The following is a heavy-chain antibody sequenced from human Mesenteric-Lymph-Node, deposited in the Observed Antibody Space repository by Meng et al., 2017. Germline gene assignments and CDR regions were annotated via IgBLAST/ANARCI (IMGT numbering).Heavy chain of an antibody. CDR2: ISSSSSYI. CDR3: ARAEKIVVVNYYYGMEV. J-gene: IGHJ6*02. V-gene: IGHV3-21*01. Sequence: GESLKISCAASGFTFSSYSMNWVRQAPGKGLEWVSSISSSSSYIYYADSVKGRFTISRDNAKNSLYLQMNSLRAEDTAVYYCARAEKIVVVNYYYGMEVWGQGTTVTVSS. D-gene: IGHD2-2*01. CDR1: GFTFSSYS.